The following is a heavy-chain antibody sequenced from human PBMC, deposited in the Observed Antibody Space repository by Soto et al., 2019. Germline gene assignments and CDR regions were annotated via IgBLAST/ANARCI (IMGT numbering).Heavy chain of an antibody. CDR3: ARDGRSSTLDY. Sequence: SETLSLTCTVSGGSISSSSYYWSWIRQPPGKGLEWIGEINHSGNTNYNPSLKSRVTISIDTSKNQFSLKLGSATAADTAVYYCARDGRSSTLDYWGPGTLVTVSS. CDR1: GGSISSSSYY. V-gene: IGHV4-39*07. D-gene: IGHD6-13*01. CDR2: INHSGNT. J-gene: IGHJ4*02.